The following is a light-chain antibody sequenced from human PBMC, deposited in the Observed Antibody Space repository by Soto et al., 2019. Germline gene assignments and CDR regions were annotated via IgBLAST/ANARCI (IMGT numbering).Light chain of an antibody. CDR2: DVS. J-gene: IGLJ1*01. CDR3: SSYTSSSTL. CDR1: SSDVGGYNY. Sequence: QSVLTQPASVSGSPGQSITISCTGISSDVGGYNYVSWYQQHPGKAPKLMIYDVSNRPSGVSNRFSGSKSGNTASLTISGLQAEDEADYYSSSYTSSSTLFGTGTKVTVL. V-gene: IGLV2-14*01.